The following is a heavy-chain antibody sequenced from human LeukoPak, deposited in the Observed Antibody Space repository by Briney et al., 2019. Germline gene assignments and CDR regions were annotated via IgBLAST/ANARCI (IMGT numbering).Heavy chain of an antibody. V-gene: IGHV1-58*02. CDR2: IVVGSGNT. D-gene: IGHD5-12*01. J-gene: IGHJ3*02. Sequence: SVKVSCKASGFTSTSSAMQWVRQARGQRLEWIGWIVVGSGNTNYAQKFQERVTITRDMSTSTTYMELSSLRSEDTAVYYCAARGYSAPGAFDIWGQGTMVTVSS. CDR3: AARGYSAPGAFDI. CDR1: GFTSTSSA.